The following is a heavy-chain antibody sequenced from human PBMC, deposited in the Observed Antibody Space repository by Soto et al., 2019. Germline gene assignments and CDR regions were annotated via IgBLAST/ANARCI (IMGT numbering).Heavy chain of an antibody. Sequence: PWESMKISSKVSGYNFVSYWIRWVRQMPGKGLEWMGIIYPGDSDTRYSPSFQGQVTISADKSITTVYLQWSSLKASDTAMYYCARTDGYEIEYWGQGTLVTVSS. V-gene: IGHV5-51*01. D-gene: IGHD5-12*01. CDR3: ARTDGYEIEY. CDR2: IYPGDSDT. J-gene: IGHJ4*02. CDR1: GYNFVSYW.